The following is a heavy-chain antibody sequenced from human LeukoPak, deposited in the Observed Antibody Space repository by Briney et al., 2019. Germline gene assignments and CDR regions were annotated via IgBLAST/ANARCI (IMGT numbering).Heavy chain of an antibody. CDR1: GFTFSSSY. J-gene: IGHJ5*02. V-gene: IGHV3-66*01. CDR2: IYTGGNT. Sequence: GGSLRLSCAVSGFTFSSSYMSWVRQAPGKGLEWVSIIYTGGNTYYADSVKGRFTISRDNSKNTLYLEMNSLRDEDTAVYYCVRDSYGTSWGQGTLVTVSS. CDR3: VRDSYGTS. D-gene: IGHD3-16*01.